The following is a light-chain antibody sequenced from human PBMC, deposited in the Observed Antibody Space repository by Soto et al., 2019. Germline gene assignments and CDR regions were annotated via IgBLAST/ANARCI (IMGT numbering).Light chain of an antibody. V-gene: IGKV1-5*01. CDR1: QSISSW. CDR2: DAS. Sequence: DIQMTQSPSTLSASVGDRVTITCRASQSISSWLAWYQQKPGKAPKLLIYDASSLESGVPSRFSGSGSGTEFTLTISSLQPDDFATYYRQQYNSYPSFGQGTKVEIK. CDR3: QQYNSYPS. J-gene: IGKJ1*01.